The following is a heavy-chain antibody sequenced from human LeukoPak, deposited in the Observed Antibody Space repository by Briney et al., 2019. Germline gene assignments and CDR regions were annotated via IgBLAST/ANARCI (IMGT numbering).Heavy chain of an antibody. CDR1: GFTFSSYA. CDR3: ARRRYNWNAIDY. V-gene: IGHV3-30-3*01. J-gene: IGHJ4*02. Sequence: GGSLRLSCAASGFTFSSYAMHWVRQAPGKGLEWVAVISYDGSNKYYADSVKGRFTISRDNSKNTLYLQMNSLRAEDTAVYYCARRRYNWNAIDYWGQGTLVTVSS. D-gene: IGHD1-20*01. CDR2: ISYDGSNK.